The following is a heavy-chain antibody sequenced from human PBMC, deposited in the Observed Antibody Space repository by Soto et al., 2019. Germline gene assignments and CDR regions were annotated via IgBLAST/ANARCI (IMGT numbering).Heavy chain of an antibody. V-gene: IGHV5-51*03. CDR3: ARPGQSTAMVHFDY. CDR2: IYPGDTAT. J-gene: IGHJ4*02. D-gene: IGHD5-18*01. CDR1: GYSFTSYW. Sequence: EVQLVQSGAEVKKPGESLKISCKGSGYSFTSYWIGWVRQMPGKGLEWMGIIYPGDTATRYSPAFQGQVTISAEKAISTAYLQWSSLKASDTAMYYCARPGQSTAMVHFDYWGQGTLVTVSS.